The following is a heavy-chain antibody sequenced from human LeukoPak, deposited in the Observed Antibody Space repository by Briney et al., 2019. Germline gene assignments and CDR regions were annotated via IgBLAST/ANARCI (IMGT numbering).Heavy chain of an antibody. CDR2: INPSGGIT. V-gene: IGHV1-46*01. J-gene: IGHJ4*02. D-gene: IGHD3-22*01. CDR3: ARAYYYDSSGPIHYFDY. CDR1: GYTFTTYH. Sequence: ASVKVSCKASGYTFTTYHMHWVRQAPGQGLEWMVIINPSGGITSYAQKFQGRVTMTRDTSTSTVNMELSSLRSEDTAVYYCARAYYYDSSGPIHYFDYWGQGTLVTVSS.